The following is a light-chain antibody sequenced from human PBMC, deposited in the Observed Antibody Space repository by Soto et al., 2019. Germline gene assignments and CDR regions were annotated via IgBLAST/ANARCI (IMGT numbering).Light chain of an antibody. CDR3: SSYAGKPLWVV. CDR2: EVS. J-gene: IGLJ2*01. Sequence: QSALTQPPSASGSPGQSVTISCTGTSSDVGGYNYVSWYQQHPGKAPKLMIYEVSKRPSGVPDRFSGSKSGNTASLTVSGLQAEDEADYYCSSYAGKPLWVVFGGGTKFTVL. V-gene: IGLV2-8*01. CDR1: SSDVGGYNY.